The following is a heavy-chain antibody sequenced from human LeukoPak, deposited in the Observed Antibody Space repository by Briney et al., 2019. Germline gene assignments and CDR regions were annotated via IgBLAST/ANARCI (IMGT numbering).Heavy chain of an antibody. CDR2: IIPIFCTA. V-gene: IGHV1-69*05. J-gene: IGHJ6*03. CDR1: GGTFSSYA. D-gene: IGHD4-11*01. CDR3: ASRTTVTTSGYYYYYMDV. Sequence: ASVKVSCKACGGTFSSYAISWVRQAPGQGLEWMGRIIPIFCTANYAQKFQGRVTITTDESTSTAYMELSSLRSEDTAVYYCASRTTVTTSGYYYYYMDVWGKGTTVTVSS.